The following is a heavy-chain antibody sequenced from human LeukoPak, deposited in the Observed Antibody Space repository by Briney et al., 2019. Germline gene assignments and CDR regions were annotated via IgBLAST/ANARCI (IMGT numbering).Heavy chain of an antibody. D-gene: IGHD2-15*01. V-gene: IGHV1-8*01. Sequence: GALAKVSCKASGYTFTNYDINWVRQATGQGLEWMGWMNPNSGNTGYVQKFQGRVTMTRNTSISTAYMELSSLRSEDTAVYYCARGGGFCRGANCYDWFDPWGQGTLVTVSS. CDR2: MNPNSGNT. CDR1: GYTFTNYD. J-gene: IGHJ5*02. CDR3: ARGGGFCRGANCYDWFDP.